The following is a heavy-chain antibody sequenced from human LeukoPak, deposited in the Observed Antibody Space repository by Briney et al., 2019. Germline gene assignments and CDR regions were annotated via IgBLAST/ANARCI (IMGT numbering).Heavy chain of an antibody. D-gene: IGHD6-13*01. CDR3: AKSRSLSPAAAINY. CDR2: IKQDGSEK. CDR1: GFTFSSYW. Sequence: GGSLRLSCAASGFTFSSYWMSWVRQAPGKGLEWVANIKQDGSEKYYVDSVKGRFTISRANAKNSLYLQMNSLRAEATAVYYCAKSRSLSPAAAINYWGQEPSSPSPQ. J-gene: IGHJ4*01. V-gene: IGHV3-7*03.